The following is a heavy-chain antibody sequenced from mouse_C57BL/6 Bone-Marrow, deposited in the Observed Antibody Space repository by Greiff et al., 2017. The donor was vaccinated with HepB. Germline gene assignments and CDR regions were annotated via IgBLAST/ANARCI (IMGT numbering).Heavy chain of an antibody. V-gene: IGHV1-53*01. Sequence: VQLQQPGTELVKPGASVKLSCKASGYTFTSYWMHWVKQRPGQGLEWIGNINPSNGGTNYNEKFKSKATLTVDKSSSTAYMQLSSLTSEDSAVYYCAREGLRRETWFAYWGQGTLVTVSA. CDR2: INPSNGGT. CDR1: GYTFTSYW. D-gene: IGHD2-4*01. CDR3: AREGLRRETWFAY. J-gene: IGHJ3*01.